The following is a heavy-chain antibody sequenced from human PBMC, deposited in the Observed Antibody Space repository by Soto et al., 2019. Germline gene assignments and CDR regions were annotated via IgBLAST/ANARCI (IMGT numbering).Heavy chain of an antibody. D-gene: IGHD3-16*02. J-gene: IGHJ3*02. CDR1: GGSISSSSYY. CDR3: ARCTVWGVIPWTDDAFDI. CDR2: IYYSGST. Sequence: QLQLQESGPGLVKPSETLSLTCTVSGGSISSSSYYWGWIRQPPGKGLEWIGSIYYSGSTYYNPSLKSRVTISVDTSKNQFSLMLSSVTAADTVVYYCARCTVWGVIPWTDDAFDIWGQGTMVTVSS. V-gene: IGHV4-39*01.